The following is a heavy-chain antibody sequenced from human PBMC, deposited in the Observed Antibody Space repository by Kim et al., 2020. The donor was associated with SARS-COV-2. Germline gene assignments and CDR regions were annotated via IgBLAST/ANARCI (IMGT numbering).Heavy chain of an antibody. CDR3: TRGGGSYYWADY. V-gene: IGHV3-23*01. Sequence: TYYAESVKGRFTISRDNSKDTLYLQMNGLRAEDTALYYCTRGGGSYYWADYWGQGTLVTVSS. CDR2: T. J-gene: IGHJ4*02. D-gene: IGHD1-26*01.